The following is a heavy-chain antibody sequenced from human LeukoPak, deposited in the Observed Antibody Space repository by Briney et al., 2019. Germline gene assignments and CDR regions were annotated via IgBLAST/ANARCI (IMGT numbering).Heavy chain of an antibody. Sequence: GGSLRLSCAASRFTFSSYAMSWVRQAPGKGLEWVSAISGTGDSTYYADSVKGRFTISRDNSKNTLYLQMNSLRAEDTAIYYCAKDFDFRSAYYRGDDCWGQGTLVTVSS. V-gene: IGHV3-23*01. CDR2: ISGTGDST. D-gene: IGHD3-3*01. CDR3: AKDFDFRSAYYRGDDC. CDR1: RFTFSSYA. J-gene: IGHJ4*02.